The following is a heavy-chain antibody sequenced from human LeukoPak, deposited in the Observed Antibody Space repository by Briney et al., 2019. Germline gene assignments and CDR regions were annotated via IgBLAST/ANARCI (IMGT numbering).Heavy chain of an antibody. J-gene: IGHJ6*02. Sequence: PGGSLRLSCAASGFTFSSYEMNWVRQAPGKGLELVSYISTSCSTIYYADSVKGRFTISRDNAKNSLYLQMNSLRAEDTAVYYCARLFTDYYYGMDVWGQGTTVTVSS. V-gene: IGHV3-48*03. CDR1: GFTFSSYE. CDR3: ARLFTDYYYGMDV. D-gene: IGHD3-16*01. CDR2: ISTSCSTI.